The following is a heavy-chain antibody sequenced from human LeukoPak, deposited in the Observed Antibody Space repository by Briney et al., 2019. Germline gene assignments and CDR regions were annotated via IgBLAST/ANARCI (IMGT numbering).Heavy chain of an antibody. D-gene: IGHD6-19*01. V-gene: IGHV3-53*01. J-gene: IGHJ4*02. CDR1: GVSVSSNY. CDR3: VYYCAKHSGSSGWYNDY. Sequence: GGSLRLSCVASGVSVSSNYMSWVRQAPGKGLEWVSVLYAGGITLYADSVKGRFTISRDNSKNTLYLQINSLRAEDTAVDTAVYYCAKHSGSSGWYNDYWGQGTLVTVSS. CDR2: LYAGGIT.